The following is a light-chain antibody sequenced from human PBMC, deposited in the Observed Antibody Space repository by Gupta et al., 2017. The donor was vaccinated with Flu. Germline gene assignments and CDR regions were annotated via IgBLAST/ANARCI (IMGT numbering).Light chain of an antibody. CDR3: QQYYSSPRT. CDR1: QSVLYSSKDNNY. Sequence: SLGERATFNCKSSQSVLYSSKDNNYLAWYQQKPGQPPKLLISGASTRESGVPDRFSGSGSGTDFTLTISSLQVEDVAVYYCQQYYSSPRTFGQGTKVEIK. V-gene: IGKV4-1*01. CDR2: GAS. J-gene: IGKJ2*01.